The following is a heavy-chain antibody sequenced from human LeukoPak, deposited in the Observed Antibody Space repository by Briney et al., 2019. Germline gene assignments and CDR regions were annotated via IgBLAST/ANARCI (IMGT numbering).Heavy chain of an antibody. CDR2: IIPILGIA. J-gene: IGHJ4*02. CDR1: GGTFSSYA. D-gene: IGHD3-22*01. Sequence: SVKVSCKASGGTFSSYAISWVRQAPGQGLEWMGRIIPILGIANYAQKFQGRVTITADKSTSTAYMELSSLRSEDTAVYYCARDPRDSSGYYNTHGYWGQGALVTVSS. CDR3: ARDPRDSSGYYNTHGY. V-gene: IGHV1-69*04.